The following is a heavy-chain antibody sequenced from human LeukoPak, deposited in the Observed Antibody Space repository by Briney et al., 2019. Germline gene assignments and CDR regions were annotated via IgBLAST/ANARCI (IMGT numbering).Heavy chain of an antibody. CDR3: ARLGAAALDY. D-gene: IGHD6-13*01. J-gene: IGHJ4*02. CDR1: GGSISSSNW. Sequence: PSGTLSLTCAVSGGSISSSNWWSWVRQPPGKGLEWIGEVYHSGSTNYNPSLKSRVTMSVDKSKNQFSLKLTSVTAADTAVYFCARLGAAALDYWGQGTLVTVSS. CDR2: VYHSGST. V-gene: IGHV4-4*02.